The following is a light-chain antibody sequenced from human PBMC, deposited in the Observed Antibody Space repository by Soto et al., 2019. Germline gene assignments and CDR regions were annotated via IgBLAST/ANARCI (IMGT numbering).Light chain of an antibody. CDR1: QSISSY. CDR3: QQAHSFPFT. V-gene: IGKV1-39*01. Sequence: DIQMTQSPSSLSASVGDRVTITCRASQSISSYLNWYQQKPGKAPKLLIYAASSLQSGVPSRFSGSGSGTDFTLTISGLQPEDIATYYCQQAHSFPFTFGGGTMVDIK. J-gene: IGKJ4*01. CDR2: AAS.